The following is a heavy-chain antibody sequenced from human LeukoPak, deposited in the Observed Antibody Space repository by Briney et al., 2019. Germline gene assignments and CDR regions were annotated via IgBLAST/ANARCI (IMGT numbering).Heavy chain of an antibody. CDR3: ARVSAYYFDY. Sequence: PGGSLRLSCAASGFTVSSNYMSWVRQAPGKGLEWVSVIYSGGSTYYADSVKGRFTTSRHNSKNTLYLQMNSLRAEDTAVYYCARVSAYYFDYWGQGTLVTVSS. CDR1: GFTVSSNY. CDR2: IYSGGST. J-gene: IGHJ4*02. V-gene: IGHV3-53*04.